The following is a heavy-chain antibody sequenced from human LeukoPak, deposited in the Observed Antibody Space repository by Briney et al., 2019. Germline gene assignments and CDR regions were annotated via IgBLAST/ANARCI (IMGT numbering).Heavy chain of an antibody. CDR1: GGSITRSSYY. D-gene: IGHD2-21*02. CDR3: ARLRVTTGFDY. J-gene: IGHJ4*02. Sequence: NPSETLSLTCTVSGGSITRSSYYWGWIRQTPGEGLDWIGSIYYSGITYYNPSLQGRVTMSVDTSKNQFSLKLNSVTVADTAVYYCARLRVTTGFDYWDQGIPVTVSS. V-gene: IGHV4-39*01. CDR2: IYYSGIT.